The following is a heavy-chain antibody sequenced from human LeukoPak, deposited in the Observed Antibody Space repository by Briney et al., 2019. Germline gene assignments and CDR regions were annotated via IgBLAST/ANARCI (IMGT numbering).Heavy chain of an antibody. V-gene: IGHV4-30-4*08. CDR2: IYYSGST. CDR3: ARLGGATVTTHNFDY. Sequence: SETLSLTCTVSGGSISSGDYYWGWIRQPPGKGLEWIGYIYYSGSTYYNPSLKSRVTIYVDTSKNQFSLKLSSVTAADTAVYYCARLGGATVTTHNFDYWGQGTLVTVSS. D-gene: IGHD4-17*01. J-gene: IGHJ4*02. CDR1: GGSISSGDYY.